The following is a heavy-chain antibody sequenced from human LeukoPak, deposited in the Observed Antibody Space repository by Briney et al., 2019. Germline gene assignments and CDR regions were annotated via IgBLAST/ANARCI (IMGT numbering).Heavy chain of an antibody. D-gene: IGHD2-21*01. J-gene: IGHJ4*02. V-gene: IGHV3-23*01. Sequence: GGSLRLSCAASGFTFSIYAMSWVRQAPGKGLEWVSTISGSGASTFYADSVKGRFTISRDNSRNTLHLQMNSLRAEDTAVYYCAKSYSDCDGISCWYYFDYWGQGTLVTVSS. CDR2: ISGSGAST. CDR1: GFTFSIYA. CDR3: AKSYSDCDGISCWYYFDY.